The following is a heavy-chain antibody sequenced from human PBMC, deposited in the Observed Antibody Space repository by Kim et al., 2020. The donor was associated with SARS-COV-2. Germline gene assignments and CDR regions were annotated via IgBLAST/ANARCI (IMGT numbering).Heavy chain of an antibody. CDR3: MKGGWGWIWDH. J-gene: IGHJ4*02. Sequence: GGSLRLSCTTSGFTFIGHAMSWVRQAPGQGLEWVSSIDGSDGTTYYEDSVKGRFTISRDDAKNTLYLQMRALRADDTAIYYCMKGGWGWIWDHWGQGTLVTVSS. D-gene: IGHD2-2*03. CDR1: GFTFIGHA. CDR2: IDGSDGTT. V-gene: IGHV3-23*01.